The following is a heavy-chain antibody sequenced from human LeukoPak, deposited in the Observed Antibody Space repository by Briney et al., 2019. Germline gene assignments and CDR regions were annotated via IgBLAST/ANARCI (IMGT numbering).Heavy chain of an antibody. CDR1: GGSISSYY. Sequence: KPSETLSLTCTVSGGSISSYYWIWIRQPAGKGLEWIGRIYTSGNTKYNPSLKSRVTMSVDTSKNQFSLKLTSVTAADTAMYYCTRAWQQLAYGFDIWGQGTMVIVSS. CDR2: IYTSGNT. CDR3: TRAWQQLAYGFDI. D-gene: IGHD6-13*01. V-gene: IGHV4-4*07. J-gene: IGHJ3*02.